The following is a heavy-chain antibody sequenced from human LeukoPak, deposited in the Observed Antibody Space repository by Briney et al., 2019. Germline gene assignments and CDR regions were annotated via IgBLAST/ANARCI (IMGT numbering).Heavy chain of an antibody. CDR2: IGTGGDT. CDR3: SRVGSSGWPNYFDS. CDR1: GFTFCSYD. Sequence: GGSLRLSCAASGFTFCSYDMLWARQATGKGLEWVSVIGTGGDTYYAGSVKGRFTISRENAKNSLYLQMNSLTAGDTAVYYCSRVGSSGWPNYFDSWGQGTLVTVSS. V-gene: IGHV3-13*04. D-gene: IGHD6-19*01. J-gene: IGHJ4*02.